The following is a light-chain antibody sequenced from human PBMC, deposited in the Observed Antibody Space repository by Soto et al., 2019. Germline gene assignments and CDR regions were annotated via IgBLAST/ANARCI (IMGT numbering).Light chain of an antibody. CDR1: QSISTY. CDR3: QQSYSTPYT. CDR2: GAS. J-gene: IGKJ2*01. Sequence: DIQMTQSPSSLSASVGDRITITCRASQSISTYLNWYREEPGEAPKILIYGASNLVRGVPSRFSGSGSGTDFTLTISTLQLEDFATYHCQQSYSTPYTFGQGTKLWI. V-gene: IGKV1-39*01.